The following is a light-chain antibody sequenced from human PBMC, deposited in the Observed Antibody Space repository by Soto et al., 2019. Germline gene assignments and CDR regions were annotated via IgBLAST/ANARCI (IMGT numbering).Light chain of an antibody. CDR1: QGVGSD. CDR3: QQYNNWPRT. V-gene: IGKV3D-15*01. CDR2: DIV. Sequence: EIGMSQSPATLSVSTGERATLSCRASQGVGSDLAWYQQQPGHAPRLVIYDIVTRATGVPTRISGSGSGTEFTLTISSPQSEDFAVYYCQQYNNWPRTFGQRTNV. J-gene: IGKJ1*01.